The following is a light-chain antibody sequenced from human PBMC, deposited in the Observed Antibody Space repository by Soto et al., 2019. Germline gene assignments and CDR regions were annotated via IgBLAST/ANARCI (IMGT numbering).Light chain of an antibody. CDR3: ATWDDSLNAVV. V-gene: IGLV1-44*01. J-gene: IGLJ2*01. Sequence: QSALTQPPSASGTPGQRVSISCSGSSSNIGSNTVNWYQQLPGTAPKLLIYTNNQRPSGVPDRFSGSKSGTSASLAISGLRSVDEADYYCATWDDSLNAVVFGGGTQLTVL. CDR2: TNN. CDR1: SSNIGSNT.